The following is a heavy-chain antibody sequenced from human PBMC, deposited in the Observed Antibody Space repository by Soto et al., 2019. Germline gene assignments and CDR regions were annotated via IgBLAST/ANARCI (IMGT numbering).Heavy chain of an antibody. CDR1: GDSISSGGYS. V-gene: IGHV4-30-2*01. CDR2: IYHSGST. J-gene: IGHJ4*02. D-gene: IGHD5-18*01. CDR3: ARGDTVITPFDY. Sequence: PSLTCAVSGDSISSGGYSWSWIRQPPGKGLEWIGFIYHSGSTYYNPSLKSRVTISVDRSKNQFSLKLTSVTAADTAIYYCARGDTVITPFDYWGQGTLVTISS.